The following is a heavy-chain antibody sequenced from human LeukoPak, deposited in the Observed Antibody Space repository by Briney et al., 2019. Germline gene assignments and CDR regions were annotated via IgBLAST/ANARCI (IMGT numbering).Heavy chain of an antibody. CDR2: ISAYNGNT. J-gene: IGHJ6*03. D-gene: IGHD3-9*01. CDR1: GYTFTSYG. CDR3: ARGQGGYFDWLSHHYYYYYYMDV. V-gene: IGHV1-18*01. Sequence: ASVKVSCKASGYTFTSYGISWVRQAPGQGLEWMGWISAYNGNTNYAQKLQGRVTMTTDTSTSTAYMELRSLRSDDTAVYYCARGQGGYFDWLSHHYYYYYYMDVWGKGTTVTISS.